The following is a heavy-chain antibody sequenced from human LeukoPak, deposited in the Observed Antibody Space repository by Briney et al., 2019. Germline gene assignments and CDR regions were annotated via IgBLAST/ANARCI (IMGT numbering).Heavy chain of an antibody. Sequence: ASVKISCKASGYTFTSYAMNWVRQAPGQGLEWMGWINTNTGNPTYAQGFTGRFVFSLDTSVSTAYLQISSLKAEDTAVYYCARGVVVVAAKYNWFDPWGQGTLVTVSS. CDR3: ARGVVVVAAKYNWFDP. V-gene: IGHV7-4-1*02. D-gene: IGHD2-15*01. J-gene: IGHJ5*02. CDR2: INTNTGNP. CDR1: GYTFTSYA.